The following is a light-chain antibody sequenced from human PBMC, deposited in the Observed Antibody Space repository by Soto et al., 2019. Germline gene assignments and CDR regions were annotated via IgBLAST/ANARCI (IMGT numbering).Light chain of an antibody. V-gene: IGLV1-51*02. CDR1: SSNIENNY. J-gene: IGLJ1*01. CDR2: EDT. Sequence: QSVLTQPPSVSAAPGHKVTISCSGSSSNIENNYVSWYQQLPGTAPKLLIYEDTTRPSGIPDRFSGSKSGTSATLGITGLQTGDEADYYCATWDSSLSAGVFGTGTKVTVL. CDR3: ATWDSSLSAGV.